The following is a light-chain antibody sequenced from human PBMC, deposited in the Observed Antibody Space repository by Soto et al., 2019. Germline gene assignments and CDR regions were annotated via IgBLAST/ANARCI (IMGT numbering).Light chain of an antibody. Sequence: QSVLTQPPSASGTPGQRVTISCSGNSSNIGSNTVNWYQQLPGAAPKLLIWITDQRPSGVPDRFSGSKSGTSASLAINGLQSGDEADYYCATWDDSLNVPVFGEGTKLTVL. CDR3: ATWDDSLNVPV. J-gene: IGLJ3*02. CDR2: ITD. V-gene: IGLV1-44*01. CDR1: SSNIGSNT.